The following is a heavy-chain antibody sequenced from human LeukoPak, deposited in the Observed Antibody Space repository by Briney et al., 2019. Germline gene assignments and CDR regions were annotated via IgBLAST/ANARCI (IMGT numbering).Heavy chain of an antibody. CDR1: GFTFSSYA. Sequence: GGSLRLSCAASGFTFSSYAMSWVRQAPGKGLEWVSAISGSGSSTYYADSVKGRFTISRDNSKNTLYLQMNSLRAEDTAVYYCAKGGSYYETTGRADYWGQGTLVTVSS. CDR3: AKGGSYYETTGRADY. V-gene: IGHV3-23*01. D-gene: IGHD1-26*01. J-gene: IGHJ4*02. CDR2: ISGSGSST.